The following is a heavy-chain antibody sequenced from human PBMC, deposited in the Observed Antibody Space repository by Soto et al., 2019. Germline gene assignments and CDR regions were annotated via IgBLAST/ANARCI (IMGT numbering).Heavy chain of an antibody. J-gene: IGHJ5*02. CDR2: ITSSGGKA. D-gene: IGHD2-2*02. Sequence: QVQLVESGGGLVKPGGSLRLSCAASGFSFKDYYMTWIRQTPEKGLEWISTITSSGGKAYYAASVKGRVTISRDNAHNSLYLQMSGLRAEDTALYYCARDMYTNDVNYFDLWGQGTLVTVSS. CDR1: GFSFKDYY. CDR3: ARDMYTNDVNYFDL. V-gene: IGHV3-11*01.